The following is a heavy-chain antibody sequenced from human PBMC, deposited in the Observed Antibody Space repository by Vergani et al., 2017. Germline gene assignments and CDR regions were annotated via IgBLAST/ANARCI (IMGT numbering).Heavy chain of an antibody. CDR2: IYVSGIT. Sequence: QVQLQESGPGLVKPSQTLSLTCTVSGASINNDFYYWHWIRQPAGKGLEWIGRIYVSGITDYNSSLQSRVSMSVDTSKNQFSLTLTSVTAAVTAVYYCGRDNKQLRPTAFDLCFQGTVVTVS. V-gene: IGHV4-61*02. CDR3: GRDNKQLRPTAFDL. CDR1: GASINNDFYY. D-gene: IGHD4-23*01. J-gene: IGHJ3*01.